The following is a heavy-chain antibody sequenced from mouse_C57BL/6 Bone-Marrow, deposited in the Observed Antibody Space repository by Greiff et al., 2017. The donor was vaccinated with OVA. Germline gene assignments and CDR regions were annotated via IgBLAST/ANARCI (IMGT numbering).Heavy chain of an antibody. CDR3: YLYYFDY. D-gene: IGHD2-1*01. CDR2: IYPYNDGT. V-gene: IGHV1-14*01. Sequence: VQLQQSGPELVKPGASVKMSCKASGYTFTSYVMHWVKQKPGQGLEWIGYIYPYNDGTKYNEKFKGKATLTSDKSSSTAYMELSSLTSEDSAAGGNYLYYFDYWGQGTTLTVSS. CDR1: GYTFTSYV. J-gene: IGHJ2*01.